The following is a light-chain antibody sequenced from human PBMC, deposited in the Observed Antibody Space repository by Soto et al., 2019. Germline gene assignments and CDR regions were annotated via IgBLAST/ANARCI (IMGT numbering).Light chain of an antibody. V-gene: IGLV2-8*01. J-gene: IGLJ2*01. CDR1: SSDVGVYNF. CDR2: EVS. CDR3: SSYSRSNNLGV. Sequence: QSALTQPPSASGSPGQSVTISCTGTSSDVGVYNFVSWYQQHPGKAPKLIIYEVSKRPSGVPDRFSGSKSGNTASLTVSGLQAEDEADYYCSSYSRSNNLGVFGGGTKLTVL.